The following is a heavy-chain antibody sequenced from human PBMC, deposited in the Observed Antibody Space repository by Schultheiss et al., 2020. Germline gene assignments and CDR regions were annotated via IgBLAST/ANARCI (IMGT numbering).Heavy chain of an antibody. Sequence: AAVKVSCKASGYTFINDDLNRVRQAAGQGLEWVGWMRPTSGETGYAQRFQGRVTMTRDTSIGAAYMELSSLTSDDTAVYYCARDYGGQSGWFDPWGQGTLVTVSS. V-gene: IGHV1-8*01. CDR2: MRPTSGET. CDR3: ARDYGGQSGWFDP. D-gene: IGHD4-23*01. CDR1: GYTFINDD. J-gene: IGHJ5*02.